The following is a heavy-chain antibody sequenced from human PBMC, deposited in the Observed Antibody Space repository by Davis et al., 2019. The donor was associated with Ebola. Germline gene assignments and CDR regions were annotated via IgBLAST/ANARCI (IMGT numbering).Heavy chain of an antibody. D-gene: IGHD1-1*01. CDR1: GFTFSSYN. CDR2: ISSSSSYK. CDR3: AREKTGKPYATYWYFDL. J-gene: IGHJ2*01. Sequence: GESLKISCAASGFTFSSYNMNWVRQAPGKGLEWVSSISSSSSYKYYADSVKGRFTISRDNSKNTLFLQMSGLRDEDTAVFYCAREKTGKPYATYWYFDLWGRGTLVTVSS. V-gene: IGHV3-21*01.